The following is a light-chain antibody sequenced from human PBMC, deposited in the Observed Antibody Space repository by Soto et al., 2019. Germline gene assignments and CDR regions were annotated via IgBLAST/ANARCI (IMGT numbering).Light chain of an antibody. CDR1: QNINSY. CDR2: GAT. V-gene: IGKV1-39*01. J-gene: IGKJ4*01. Sequence: DIRMAQSPSSLSASVGDRVTLTCRASQNINSYLNWYQHKPGRAPKVLVYGATNSPSGVPSRFSGSGSGREFTFAISSLQPEDFATYYCQQSHNAPLTFGGGTRVE. CDR3: QQSHNAPLT.